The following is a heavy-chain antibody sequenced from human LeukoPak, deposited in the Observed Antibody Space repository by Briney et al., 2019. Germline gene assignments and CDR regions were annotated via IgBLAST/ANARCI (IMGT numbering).Heavy chain of an antibody. CDR2: INQDGREK. V-gene: IGHV3-7*04. CDR3: ARARSGNRKALDY. Sequence: GGSLRLSCAASGFTFSSYSMNWVRQAPGKGLEWVANINQDGREKYYVDSVKGRFTISRDNAKKSVYLEMNSLRGDDTAVYYRARARSGNRKALDYLGQGTLVTVSS. J-gene: IGHJ4*02. CDR1: GFTFSSYS. D-gene: IGHD1-26*01.